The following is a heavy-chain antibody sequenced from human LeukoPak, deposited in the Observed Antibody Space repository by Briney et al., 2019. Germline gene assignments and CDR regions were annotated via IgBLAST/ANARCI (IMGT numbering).Heavy chain of an antibody. V-gene: IGHV4-39*07. Sequence: SETLSLTCTVSGDSISSSSSYWGWLRQPPGRGLEWIGSIYYSGSTYYNTSLKSRVTISVDTSKNQFSLKLSSVTAADTAVYYCARDRLELETWFDPWGQGTLVTVSS. CDR1: GDSISSSSSY. J-gene: IGHJ5*02. CDR2: IYYSGST. D-gene: IGHD1-7*01. CDR3: ARDRLELETWFDP.